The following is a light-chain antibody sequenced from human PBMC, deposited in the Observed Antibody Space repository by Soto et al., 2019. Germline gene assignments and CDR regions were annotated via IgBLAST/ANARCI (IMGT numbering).Light chain of an antibody. CDR3: CSYAGSSTLA. Sequence: QSALTQPASVSGSPGQSITISCTGTTSDVGSYNLVSWYQRHPGKAPKLMIYEGSKRPSGVSNRFSGSKSGNTASLTISGLQDEDEADYYCCSYAGSSTLAFGGGTQLTVL. J-gene: IGLJ2*01. CDR1: TSDVGSYNL. V-gene: IGLV2-23*01. CDR2: EGS.